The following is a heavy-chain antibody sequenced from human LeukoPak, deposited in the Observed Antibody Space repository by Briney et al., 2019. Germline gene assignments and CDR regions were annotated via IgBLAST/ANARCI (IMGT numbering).Heavy chain of an antibody. CDR1: GFTFSSYA. Sequence: GGSLRLSCAASGFTFSSYAMNWVRQAPGKGLEWVSAISVSGGSAYYADSVKGRFTISRDNSKNTLYLQMNSLRAEDTAVYYCARAAPVANFDYWGQGTLVTVSS. CDR2: ISVSGGSA. V-gene: IGHV3-23*01. J-gene: IGHJ4*02. CDR3: ARAAPVANFDY. D-gene: IGHD2-15*01.